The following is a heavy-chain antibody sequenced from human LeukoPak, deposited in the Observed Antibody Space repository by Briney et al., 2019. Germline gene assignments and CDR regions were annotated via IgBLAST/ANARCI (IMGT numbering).Heavy chain of an antibody. CDR1: GFTFSSYH. V-gene: IGHV3-21*04. CDR3: AKASAMIVVVSKHFDH. D-gene: IGHD3-22*01. CDR2: IGSSGSYI. Sequence: KPGGSLRLSCEVSGFTFSSYHMNWVRQAPGKGLEWVSSIGSSGSYIYYADSLTGRFTISRDNSKNTLYLQMNSLRAEDTAVYYCAKASAMIVVVSKHFDHWGQGTLVTVSS. J-gene: IGHJ4*02.